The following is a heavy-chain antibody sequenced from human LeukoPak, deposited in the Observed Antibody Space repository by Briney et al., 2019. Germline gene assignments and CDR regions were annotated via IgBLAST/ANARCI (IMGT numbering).Heavy chain of an antibody. D-gene: IGHD3-16*02. J-gene: IGHJ4*02. V-gene: IGHV3-23*01. CDR2: ISGSGGST. CDR1: GGSFNGYY. CDR3: AKGSSLGDYVWGSYRYPFDY. Sequence: ETLSLTCAVYGGSFNGYYWSWIRQPPGKGLEWVSAISGSGGSTYYADSVKGRFTISRDNSKNTLYLQMNSLRAEDTAVYYCAKGSSLGDYVWGSYRYPFDYWGQGTLVTVSS.